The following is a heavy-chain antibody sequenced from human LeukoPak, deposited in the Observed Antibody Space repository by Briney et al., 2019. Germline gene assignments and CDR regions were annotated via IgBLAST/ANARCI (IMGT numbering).Heavy chain of an antibody. J-gene: IGHJ4*02. CDR1: GYMFTGFF. D-gene: IGHD3-10*01. V-gene: IGHV1-2*02. Sequence: GASVKVSCKTSGYMFTGFFIHWVRQAPGQGLEWMGSVSPNNGGTSYAQRFLGRVNMTSDTSTRTAYLQLSGLRFDDTAVYYCASLLWFGDFDYWGQGTPVTVSS. CDR3: ASLLWFGDFDY. CDR2: VSPNNGGT.